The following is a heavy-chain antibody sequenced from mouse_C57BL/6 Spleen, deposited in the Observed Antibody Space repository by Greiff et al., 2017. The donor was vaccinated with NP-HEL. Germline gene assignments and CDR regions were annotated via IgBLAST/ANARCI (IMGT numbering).Heavy chain of an antibody. Sequence: VQLQQSGAELVKPGASVKLSCKASGYTFTSYWMHWVKQRPGQGLEWIGMIHPNSGSTNYNEKFKSKATLTVDKSSSTAYMQLSSLTSEDSAVYYCARSGGYYSLDYWGQGTTLTVSS. CDR1: GYTFTSYW. D-gene: IGHD1-1*01. J-gene: IGHJ2*01. V-gene: IGHV1-64*01. CDR3: ARSGGYYSLDY. CDR2: IHPNSGST.